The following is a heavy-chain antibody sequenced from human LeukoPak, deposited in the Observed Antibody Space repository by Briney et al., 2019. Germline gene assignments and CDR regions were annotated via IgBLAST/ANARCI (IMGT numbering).Heavy chain of an antibody. D-gene: IGHD3-3*01. V-gene: IGHV4-59*01. J-gene: IGHJ4*02. Sequence: PSETLSLTCTVSGGSISSYYWSWIRQPPGKRVEWIGHIYYSGSTNYNPSLKSRVTISVDKSKNQFSLKLSSVTAADTAVYYCASRSSIWSGYQDTLYYFDSWGQGTLVTVSS. CDR2: IYYSGST. CDR1: GGSISSYY. CDR3: ASRSSIWSGYQDTLYYFDS.